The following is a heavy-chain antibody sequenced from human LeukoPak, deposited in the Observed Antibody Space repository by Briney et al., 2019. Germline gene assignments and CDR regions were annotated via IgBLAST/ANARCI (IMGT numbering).Heavy chain of an antibody. CDR2: INWNGVST. D-gene: IGHD2-15*01. CDR3: ARDKALVAGAFDI. V-gene: IGHV3-20*04. J-gene: IGHJ3*02. CDR1: GFTFDNYG. Sequence: GGSLRLSCAASGFTFDNYGMNWVRQIPGKGLEWVSGINWNGVSTSYADSVKGRFTISRDNAKNSLYLQISSLGAEDTALYYCARDKALVAGAFDIWGQGTMVTVSS.